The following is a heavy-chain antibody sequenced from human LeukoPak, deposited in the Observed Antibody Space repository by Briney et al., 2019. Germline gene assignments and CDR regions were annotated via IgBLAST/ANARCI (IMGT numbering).Heavy chain of an antibody. J-gene: IGHJ4*02. V-gene: IGHV3-23*01. D-gene: IGHD2-15*01. CDR1: GFTFRSHA. Sequence: GGSLRLSCVGSGFTFRSHAMSWVRQAPERGLEFVSGIYENGGTTYYADSVQGRFTISRDNSKSTLCLQMNSLRAEDTAVYYCAKQLGYCSDGSCYFPYWGQGTLVTVSS. CDR3: AKQLGYCSDGSCYFPY. CDR2: IYENGGTT.